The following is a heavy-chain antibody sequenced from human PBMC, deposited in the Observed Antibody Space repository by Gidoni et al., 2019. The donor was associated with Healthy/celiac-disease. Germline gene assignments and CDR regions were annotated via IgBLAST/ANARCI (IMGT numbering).Heavy chain of an antibody. CDR3: ARVDSYGSGGWFDP. CDR1: AAPFRSYA. J-gene: IGHJ5*02. D-gene: IGHD5-18*01. Sequence: QVQLVQSGAEVTKPGSSVKVSCRASAAPFRSYAISWVRPAPGQGLEWMGGIIPIFGTANYAQKFQGRVTITADESTSTAYMELSSLRSEDTAVYYCARVDSYGSGGWFDPWGQGTLVTVSS. CDR2: IIPIFGTA. V-gene: IGHV1-69*01.